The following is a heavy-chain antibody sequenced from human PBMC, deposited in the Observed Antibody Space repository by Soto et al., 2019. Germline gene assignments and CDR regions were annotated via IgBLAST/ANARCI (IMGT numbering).Heavy chain of an antibody. V-gene: IGHV3-74*01. CDR2: INSDGTTI. D-gene: IGHD3-10*01. CDR3: VRDRGYPDSFDI. J-gene: IGHJ3*02. Sequence: EAQLVESGGGLVQPGGSLRLSCAASGFNFGPFWMHWVRQAPGKGLVWVSHINSDGTTIVYADSVKGRFTISRDNAKNTLYLQMNSLRVEDTAVYFWVRDRGYPDSFDIWGPGTLVTVSS. CDR1: GFNFGPFW.